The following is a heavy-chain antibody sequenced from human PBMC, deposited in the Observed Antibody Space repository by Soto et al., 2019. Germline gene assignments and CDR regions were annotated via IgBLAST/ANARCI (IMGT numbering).Heavy chain of an antibody. Sequence: QVQLQESGPGLVKVSETLSLTCTVSGGSISNYWWNWIRQSPGKGLEWMGNIYYTGSTKYNPALQSRVTISVDMSKSQFSLRLSSVTAADTAIYYCARDRDWNDWFEPWVQGILVTVSS. D-gene: IGHD1-1*01. J-gene: IGHJ5*02. CDR2: IYYTGST. CDR1: GGSISNYW. CDR3: ARDRDWNDWFEP. V-gene: IGHV4-59*01.